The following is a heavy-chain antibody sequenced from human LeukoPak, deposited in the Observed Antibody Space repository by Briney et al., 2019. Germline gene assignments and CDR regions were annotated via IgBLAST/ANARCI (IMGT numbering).Heavy chain of an antibody. V-gene: IGHV3-30*18. CDR2: ISYDGSNK. Sequence: TGGSLRLSCAASGFTFSSYGMHWVRQAPGKGLEWVAVISYDGSNKYYADSVKGRFTISRDNSKNTLYLQMNSLRAEDTAVYYCAKDLWYSSGWYVQPSPFDYWGQGTLVTVSS. CDR1: GFTFSSYG. CDR3: AKDLWYSSGWYVQPSPFDY. J-gene: IGHJ4*02. D-gene: IGHD6-19*01.